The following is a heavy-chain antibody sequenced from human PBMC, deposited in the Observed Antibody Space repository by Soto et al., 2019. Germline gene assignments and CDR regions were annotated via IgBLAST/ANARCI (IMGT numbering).Heavy chain of an antibody. D-gene: IGHD6-19*01. CDR3: ARLVAVAGDDTGYDY. J-gene: IGHJ4*02. CDR2: INPSAGST. CDR1: GYTFTSYY. V-gene: IGHV1-46*01. Sequence: ASVKVSCKASGYTFTSYYMHWVRQAPGQGLDWMGIINPSAGSTSYAQKFQGRVTMTRDTSTSTVYMELSSLRSEDTAVYYCARLVAVAGDDTGYDYWGQGTLVTVSS.